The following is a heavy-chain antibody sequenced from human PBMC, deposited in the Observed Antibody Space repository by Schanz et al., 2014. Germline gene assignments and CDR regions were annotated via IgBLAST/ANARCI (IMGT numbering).Heavy chain of an antibody. CDR1: RLNFNNAW. CDR2: ISSGGTTI. D-gene: IGHD3-3*01. Sequence: EVQLEESGGGLVKPGGSLKLSCAASRLNFNNAWMHWVRQAPGKGLEWIAYISSGGTTIYYADSVKGRFTISRDNAKSSLYLQMNSLRDEDTAVYYCAATTILADWGQGTLVAVSS. CDR3: AATTILAD. J-gene: IGHJ4*02. V-gene: IGHV3-48*02.